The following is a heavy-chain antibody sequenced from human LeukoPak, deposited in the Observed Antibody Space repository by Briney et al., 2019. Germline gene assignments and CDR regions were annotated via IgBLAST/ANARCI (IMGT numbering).Heavy chain of an antibody. CDR3: ARGDYGDYVFNY. V-gene: IGHV3-21*01. Sequence: GGSLRLSCAASGFTFSSYSMNWVRQAPGKGLEWVSSISSSSSYIYYADSVKGRFTTSRDNAKNSLYLQMNSLRAEDTAVYYCARGDYGDYVFNYWGQGTLVTVSS. CDR1: GFTFSSYS. D-gene: IGHD4-17*01. CDR2: ISSSSSYI. J-gene: IGHJ4*02.